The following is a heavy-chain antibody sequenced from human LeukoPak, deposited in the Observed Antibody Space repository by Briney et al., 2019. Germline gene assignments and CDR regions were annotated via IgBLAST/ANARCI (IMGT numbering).Heavy chain of an antibody. D-gene: IGHD3-9*01. CDR2: ISWNSGSI. CDR1: GFTFDDYA. Sequence: PGGSLRLSCAASGFTFDDYAMHWVRQAPGKGLEWVSGISWNSGSIGYADSVKGRFTISRDNAKNSLYLQMNSLRAEDTALYYCAKATQLYYDILTGQGDYFDYWGQGTLVTVSS. J-gene: IGHJ4*02. CDR3: AKATQLYYDILTGQGDYFDY. V-gene: IGHV3-9*01.